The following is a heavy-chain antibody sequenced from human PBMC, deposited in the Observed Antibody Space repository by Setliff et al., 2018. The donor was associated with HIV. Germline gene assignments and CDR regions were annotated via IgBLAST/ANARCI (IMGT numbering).Heavy chain of an antibody. CDR2: INAGNGNT. D-gene: IGHD1-7*01. J-gene: IGHJ4*02. V-gene: IGHV1-3*03. CDR3: AREGKYQWNYLIDY. CDR1: GYTFTSYA. Sequence: ASVKVSCKAPGYTFTSYAMHWVRQAPGQRLEWMAWINAGNGNTKYSQEFQGRVTITRDASASTAYMELSSLRSEDMAVYYCAREGKYQWNYLIDYWGQGTQVTVSS.